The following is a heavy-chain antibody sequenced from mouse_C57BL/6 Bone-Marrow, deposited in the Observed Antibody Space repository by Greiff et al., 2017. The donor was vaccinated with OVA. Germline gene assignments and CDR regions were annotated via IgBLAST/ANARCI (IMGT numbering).Heavy chain of an antibody. Sequence: VQLQQPGAELVRPGTSVKLSCKASGYTFTSYWMHWVKQRPGQGLEWIGVIDPSDSYTNYNQKFKGKATLTVDTSSSTAYMPRSSLTSEDSAVYYCASTTVVDYWGQGTTLTVSS. CDR3: ASTTVVDY. V-gene: IGHV1-59*01. CDR1: GYTFTSYW. CDR2: IDPSDSYT. J-gene: IGHJ2*01. D-gene: IGHD1-1*01.